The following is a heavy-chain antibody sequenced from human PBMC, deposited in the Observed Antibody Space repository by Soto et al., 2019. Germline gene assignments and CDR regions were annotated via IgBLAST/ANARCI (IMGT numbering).Heavy chain of an antibody. CDR2: ISGSGGST. V-gene: IGHV3-23*01. J-gene: IGHJ4*02. D-gene: IGHD3-22*01. CDR1: GFTFSSYA. Sequence: GGSLRLSCAASGFTFSSYAMSWVRQAPGKGLEWVSAISGSGGSTYYADSVKGRFTISRDNSKNTLYLQMNSLRAEDTAVYYCAKDFVCDSSGYLPYFDYWGQGTLVTVSS. CDR3: AKDFVCDSSGYLPYFDY.